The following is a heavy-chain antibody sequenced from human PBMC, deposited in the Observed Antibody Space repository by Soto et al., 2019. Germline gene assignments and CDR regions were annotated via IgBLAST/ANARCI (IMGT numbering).Heavy chain of an antibody. CDR2: INHSGST. J-gene: IGHJ4*02. CDR3: ASNNPTLYYYFDY. D-gene: IGHD1-20*01. V-gene: IGHV4-34*01. CDR1: GGSFIGYY. Sequence: SETLSLTCAVYGGSFIGYYWSWIRQPPGKGLEWIGEINHSGSTNYNPSLKSRVTISVDTSKNQFSLKLSSVTAADTAVYYCASNNPTLYYYFDYWGQGTLVTVS.